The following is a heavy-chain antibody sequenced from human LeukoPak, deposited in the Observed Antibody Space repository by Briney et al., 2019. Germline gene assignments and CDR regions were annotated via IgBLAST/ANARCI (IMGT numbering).Heavy chain of an antibody. D-gene: IGHD3-3*01. J-gene: IGHJ4*02. CDR3: AKRLAMNLRFLEGTFYFDS. V-gene: IGHV3-23*01. CDR1: GFTFSSYD. CDR2: ISGGGDST. Sequence: GGSLRLSCAASGFTFSSYDMSWVRQAPGKGLEWVSSISGGGDSTSYADAVKGRFTISRDNSKNTLFLQMNSLRAEDTAVYYCAKRLAMNLRFLEGTFYFDSWGQGTPVTVSS.